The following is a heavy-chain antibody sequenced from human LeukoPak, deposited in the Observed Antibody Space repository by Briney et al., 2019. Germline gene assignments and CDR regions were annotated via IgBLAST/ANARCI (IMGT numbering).Heavy chain of an antibody. Sequence: PGGSLRLSCAASGFTFSSYAMSWVRQAPGKGLEWVSAISGSGGSTYYADSVKGRFTISRDNSKNTLYLQMNSLRAEDTAVYYCAITYSSSWSNAEYFQHWGQGTLVTVSS. J-gene: IGHJ1*01. CDR2: ISGSGGST. D-gene: IGHD6-13*01. CDR3: AITYSSSWSNAEYFQH. V-gene: IGHV3-23*01. CDR1: GFTFSSYA.